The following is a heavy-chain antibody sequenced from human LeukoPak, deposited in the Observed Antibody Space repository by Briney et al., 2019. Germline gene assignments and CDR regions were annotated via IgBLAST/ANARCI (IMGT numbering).Heavy chain of an antibody. V-gene: IGHV3-11*06. Sequence: PGGSLRPSCAASGFTFSDYGLSWIRQAPGKGLEWVSHITSSSSYTKYADSVKGRFTISRDNAKKSVNLQMNSLRAEDTAVYFCARDKGWPDKVFDYWGQGTLVTVSS. CDR2: ITSSSSYT. D-gene: IGHD2-15*01. CDR1: GFTFSDYG. CDR3: ARDKGWPDKVFDY. J-gene: IGHJ4*02.